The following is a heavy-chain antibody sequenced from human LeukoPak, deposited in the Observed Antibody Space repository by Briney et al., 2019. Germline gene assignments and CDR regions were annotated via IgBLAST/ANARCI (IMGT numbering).Heavy chain of an antibody. V-gene: IGHV1-2*02. CDR3: ARAAGDGAAGSSVGYDYGLDV. J-gene: IGHJ6*01. CDR1: GYSIMGHY. D-gene: IGHD2-15*01. Sequence: ASVKVSCKASGYSIMGHYMHWVRQAPAQGLEWMGGINPNTGDTKSAPTFQGRVTMTRDTSINTAYMELTKLTSDDSGVYFCARAAGDGAAGSSVGYDYGLDVWGQGATVTVSS. CDR2: INPNTGDT.